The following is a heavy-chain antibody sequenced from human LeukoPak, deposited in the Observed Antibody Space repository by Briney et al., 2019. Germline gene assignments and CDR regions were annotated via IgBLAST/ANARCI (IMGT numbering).Heavy chain of an antibody. Sequence: GGSLRLSCAASGFTFSSYSMNWVRQAPGKGLEWVSSISSSSSYIYYADSVKGRFTISRDNAKNSLYLQMNSLRAEDTAVYYCARVSGYSSGWAKDYFDYWGQGTLVTVSS. CDR1: GFTFSSYS. D-gene: IGHD6-19*01. J-gene: IGHJ4*02. CDR2: ISSSSSYI. CDR3: ARVSGYSSGWAKDYFDY. V-gene: IGHV3-21*01.